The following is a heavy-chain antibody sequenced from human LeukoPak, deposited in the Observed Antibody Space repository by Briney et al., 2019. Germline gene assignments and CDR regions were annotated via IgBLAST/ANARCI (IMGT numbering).Heavy chain of an antibody. CDR2: INPSGGST. D-gene: IGHD3-3*01. J-gene: IGHJ4*02. Sequence: ASVKVSRKASGYTFTSYYIHWVRQAPGQGLEWMGIINPSGGSTSYAQKFQGRVTMTRDTSTSTVYMELSSLRSEDTAVYYCARDLEFGLVYFDYWGQGTLVTVSS. V-gene: IGHV1-46*01. CDR3: ARDLEFGLVYFDY. CDR1: GYTFTSYY.